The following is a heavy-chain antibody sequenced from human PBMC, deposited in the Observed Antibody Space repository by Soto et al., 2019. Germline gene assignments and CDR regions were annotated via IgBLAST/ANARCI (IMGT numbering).Heavy chain of an antibody. CDR1: GGSISNYY. V-gene: IGHV4-4*07. Sequence: QVQLQESGPGLVKPSETLSLICTVSGGSISNYYWSWIRQPAGKGLEWIGRIYTSGYTDYNPSLKSRVTMSLDTSRRQFSLKLSSVTAADTAVYYCAREARDYEGDGYQYGKWGQGALVTVSS. D-gene: IGHD3-16*01. CDR3: AREARDYEGDGYQYGK. J-gene: IGHJ4*02. CDR2: IYTSGYT.